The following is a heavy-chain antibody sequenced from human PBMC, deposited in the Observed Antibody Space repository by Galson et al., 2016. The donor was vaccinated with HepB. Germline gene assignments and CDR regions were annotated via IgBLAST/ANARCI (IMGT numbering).Heavy chain of an antibody. D-gene: IGHD3-10*01. CDR2: INHSGRP. Sequence: SETLSLTCAVYGVSFRDYYWGWIRQPPGKGLEWIGEINHSGRPNYDPSLKSRVTTALDTSKKQFSLRLTSVTAADTAVYYCARGVGGGLDVWGQGTAVTV. V-gene: IGHV4-34*01. CDR3: ARGVGGGLDV. J-gene: IGHJ6*02. CDR1: GVSFRDYY.